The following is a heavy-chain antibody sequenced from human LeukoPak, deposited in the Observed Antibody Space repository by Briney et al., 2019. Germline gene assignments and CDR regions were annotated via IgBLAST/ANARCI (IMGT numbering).Heavy chain of an antibody. V-gene: IGHV3-21*04. J-gene: IGHJ4*02. CDR1: GFTFSSYS. CDR2: ISSSSSYI. CDR3: ARDPGYCSSTSCERYFDY. D-gene: IGHD2-2*01. Sequence: GGSLRLSCAASGFTFSSYSMNWVRQAPGKGLEWVSSISSSSSYIYYADSVKGRFTISRDNAKNSLYLQMNSLRAEDTAVYYCARDPGYCSSTSCERYFDYWGQGTLVTVSS.